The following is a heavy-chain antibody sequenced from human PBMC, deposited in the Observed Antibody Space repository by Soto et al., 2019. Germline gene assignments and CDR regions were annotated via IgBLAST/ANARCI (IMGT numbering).Heavy chain of an antibody. D-gene: IGHD6-13*01. J-gene: IGHJ4*02. CDR3: AKDQGVESSSWPIDY. CDR1: GFTFSSYA. Sequence: GGSLRLSCAASGFTFSSYAMSWVRQAPGKGLEWVSAISGSGGSTYYADSGKGRFTISRDNSKNTLYLQMNSLRAEDTAVYYCAKDQGVESSSWPIDYWGQGTLVTVSS. V-gene: IGHV3-23*01. CDR2: ISGSGGST.